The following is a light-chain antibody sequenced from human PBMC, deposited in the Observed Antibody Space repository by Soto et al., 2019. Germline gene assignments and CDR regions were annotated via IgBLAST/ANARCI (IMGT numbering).Light chain of an antibody. CDR1: ESLVYSNGETY. V-gene: IGKV2-30*01. J-gene: IGKJ2*01. Sequence: DVVMTQSPLSLPVTLGQPASISCRSSESLVYSNGETYLDWFQQRQGQSPRRLIYTVSNRDSGVPDRFSGSGSGTDFTLKISRVEAEDVGIYYFMQGTHWPPYTFGQGTRLEIK. CDR3: MQGTHWPPYT. CDR2: TVS.